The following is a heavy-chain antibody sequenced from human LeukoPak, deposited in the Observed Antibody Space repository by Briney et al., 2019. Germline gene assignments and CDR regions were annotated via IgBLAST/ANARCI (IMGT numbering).Heavy chain of an antibody. CDR3: ASVGGSYFAFDI. CDR1: GGSISSGSYY. D-gene: IGHD1-26*01. CDR2: IYTSGST. J-gene: IGHJ3*02. Sequence: SQTLSLTCTVSGGSISSGSYYWSWIRQPAGKGLEWIGRIYTSGSTNYNPSLKSRVTISVDTSKNQFSLKLSSVTAADTAVYYCASVGGSYFAFDIWGQGTMVTVSS. V-gene: IGHV4-61*02.